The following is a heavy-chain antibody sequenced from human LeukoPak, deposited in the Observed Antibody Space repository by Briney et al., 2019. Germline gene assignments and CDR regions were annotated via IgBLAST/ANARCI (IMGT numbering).Heavy chain of an antibody. CDR2: MNSNSGNT. Sequence: ASVKVSCTASGYTFTSYDINWVRQATGQGLEWMGWMNSNSGNTGYAQKFQGRVTMTRNTSISTAYMELSSLRSEDTAVYYCARDLEGDSSSWYTYYYYGMDVWGQGTTVTVSS. CDR1: GYTFTSYD. D-gene: IGHD6-13*01. V-gene: IGHV1-8*01. J-gene: IGHJ6*02. CDR3: ARDLEGDSSSWYTYYYYGMDV.